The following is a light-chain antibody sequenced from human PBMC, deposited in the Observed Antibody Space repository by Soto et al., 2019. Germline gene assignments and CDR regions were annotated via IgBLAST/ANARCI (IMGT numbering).Light chain of an antibody. CDR1: QTIGTY. CDR2: AAS. J-gene: IGKJ3*01. V-gene: IGKV1-39*01. CDR3: QESYSVPLFT. Sequence: DIEMTQSPSSLSASIGDRVTITCRASQTIGTYLNWFQQKPGKATKLLIYAASNLQSGVPSRFSGSGSGTDFTLIISSLQPDDFATYFCQESYSVPLFTFGPGTKVDVK.